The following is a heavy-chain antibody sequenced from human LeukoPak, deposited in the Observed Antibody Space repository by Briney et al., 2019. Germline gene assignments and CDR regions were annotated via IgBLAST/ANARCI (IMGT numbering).Heavy chain of an antibody. V-gene: IGHV3-30-3*01. CDR2: ISYDGSNK. D-gene: IGHD3-10*01. J-gene: IGHJ6*03. CDR3: ARGGITMVRGVNYYYMDV. CDR1: GFTFSSYA. Sequence: PGGSLRLSCAASGFTFSSYAMHWVRQAPGKGLERVAVISYDGSNKYYADSVKGRFTISRDNSKNTLYLQMNSLRAEDTAVYYCARGGITMVRGVNYYYMDVWGKGTTVTVSS.